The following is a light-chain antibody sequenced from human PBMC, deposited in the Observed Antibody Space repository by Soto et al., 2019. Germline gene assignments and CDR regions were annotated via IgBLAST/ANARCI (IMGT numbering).Light chain of an antibody. CDR3: QQYKSWGT. V-gene: IGKV3-15*01. J-gene: IGKJ1*01. CDR2: DAS. Sequence: EIVMTQSPATLSVSPGERATLSCRASQSVSSNLAWYQQKPGQAPRLLIYDASTRATGIPARFSGSGSGTEFTLTISSRQSEDFAVYYCQQYKSWGTFGKGTKVEIK. CDR1: QSVSSN.